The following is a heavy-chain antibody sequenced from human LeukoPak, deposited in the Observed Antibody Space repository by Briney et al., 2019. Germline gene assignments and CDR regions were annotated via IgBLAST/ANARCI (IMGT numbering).Heavy chain of an antibody. D-gene: IGHD3-22*01. CDR2: ISSSSSYI. CDR3: ARGLYYYDSSGPPPHYYMDV. Sequence: GGSLRLSCAASGFTFSSYSMNWVRQAPGKGLEWVSSISSSSSYIYYADSVKGRFTISRDNAKNSLYLQMNSLRAEDTAVYYCARGLYYYDSSGPPPHYYMDVWGKGTPVTVSS. V-gene: IGHV3-21*01. CDR1: GFTFSSYS. J-gene: IGHJ6*03.